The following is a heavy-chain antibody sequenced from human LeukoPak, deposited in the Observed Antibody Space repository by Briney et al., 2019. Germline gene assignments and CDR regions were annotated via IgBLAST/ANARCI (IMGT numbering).Heavy chain of an antibody. CDR1: GGSFSGYY. D-gene: IGHD5-24*01. CDR3: ARVRRWLQLYYFDY. CDR2: INHSGST. Sequence: SETLSLTCAVYGGSFSGYYWSWIRQPPGKGLEWIGEINHSGSTNYNPSLKSRVTISVDTSKNQFSLKLSSVTAADTAVYYCARVRRWLQLYYFDYWGQGTLVTVSS. J-gene: IGHJ4*02. V-gene: IGHV4-34*01.